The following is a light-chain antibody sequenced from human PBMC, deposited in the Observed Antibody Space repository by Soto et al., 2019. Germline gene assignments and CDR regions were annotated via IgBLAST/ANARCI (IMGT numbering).Light chain of an antibody. CDR3: QQVESYPST. CDR1: RTINTY. J-gene: IGKJ4*01. Sequence: DIQMTQSPSSLSASVGDTITITCRASRTINTYLNWFQQKPGKAPKLLIYAASSLQSGVPSRFSGSGFGTDFTLTITSLQPEDFATYYCQQVESYPSTFGGGTKVDIK. V-gene: IGKV1-39*01. CDR2: AAS.